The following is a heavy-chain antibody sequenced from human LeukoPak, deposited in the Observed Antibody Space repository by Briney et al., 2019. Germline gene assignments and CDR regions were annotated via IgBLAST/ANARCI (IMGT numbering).Heavy chain of an antibody. CDR1: GFTFSSYG. D-gene: IGHD3-3*01. V-gene: IGHV3-30*18. CDR2: ISYDGSNK. Sequence: TGGSLRLSCAASGFTFSSYGMHWVRQAPGKGLEWVAVISYDGSNKYYADSVKGRFTISRDNSKNTLYLQMNSLRAEDTAVYYCAKSRSDVVDYWGQGTLVTVSS. CDR3: AKSRSDVVDY. J-gene: IGHJ4*02.